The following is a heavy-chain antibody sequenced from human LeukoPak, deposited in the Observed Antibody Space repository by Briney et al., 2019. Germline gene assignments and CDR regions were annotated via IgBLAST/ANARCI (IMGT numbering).Heavy chain of an antibody. CDR2: ISAYNGNT. J-gene: IGHJ4*02. CDR3: ARDYYGSGSYVHDY. CDR1: GYTCTSYG. V-gene: IGHV1-18*01. D-gene: IGHD3-10*01. Sequence: ASVKVSCKASGYTCTSYGISWVRQAPGQGLEWMGWISAYNGNTNYAQKFQGRVTMTRDTSISTAYMELSRLRSDDTAVYYCARDYYGSGSYVHDYWGQGTLVTVSS.